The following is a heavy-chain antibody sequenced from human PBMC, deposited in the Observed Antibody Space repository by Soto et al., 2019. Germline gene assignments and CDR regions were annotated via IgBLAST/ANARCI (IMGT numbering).Heavy chain of an antibody. CDR1: GFTFSDYA. D-gene: IGHD3-10*01. CDR2: ISGSGDYT. Sequence: PGGSLRLSCAASGFTFSDYAMSWVRQAPGKGLEWVSVISGSGDYTWHADSARGRFTISRDNSRNTLYLQMNSLRAEDTAVYYCAKGSANYRPYYFDNWGQGALVTVSS. J-gene: IGHJ4*02. CDR3: AKGSANYRPYYFDN. V-gene: IGHV3-23*01.